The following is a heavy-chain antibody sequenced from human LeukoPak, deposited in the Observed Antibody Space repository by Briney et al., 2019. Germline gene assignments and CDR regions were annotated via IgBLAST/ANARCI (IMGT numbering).Heavy chain of an antibody. CDR1: GFTFSSYA. CDR2: ISGSGGST. Sequence: GGSLRLSCAASGFTFSSYAMSWVRQAPGKGLEWVSAISGSGGSTYYADSVKGRFTISRDNSKNTLYLQMNSLRAEDTAVYYCANIYGDYGAGYFQHWGQGTQVTVSS. D-gene: IGHD4-17*01. V-gene: IGHV3-23*01. CDR3: ANIYGDYGAGYFQH. J-gene: IGHJ1*01.